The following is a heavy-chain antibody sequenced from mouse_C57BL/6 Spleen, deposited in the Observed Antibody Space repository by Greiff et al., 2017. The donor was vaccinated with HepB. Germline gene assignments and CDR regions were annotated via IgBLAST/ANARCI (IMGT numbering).Heavy chain of an antibody. J-gene: IGHJ1*03. V-gene: IGHV1-64*01. CDR2: IHANSGST. Sequence: VQLQQSGAELVKPGASVKLSCKASGYTFTSYWMHWVKQRPGQGLEWIGMIHANSGSTNYNEKFKSKATLTVDKSSSTAYMQLSSLTSEDSAVYYCARSLPYYGSLGGYFDVWGTGTTVTVSS. D-gene: IGHD1-1*01. CDR3: ARSLPYYGSLGGYFDV. CDR1: GYTFTSYW.